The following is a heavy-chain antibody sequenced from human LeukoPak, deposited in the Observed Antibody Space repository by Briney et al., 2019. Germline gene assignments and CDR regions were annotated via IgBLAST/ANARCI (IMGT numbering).Heavy chain of an antibody. CDR2: IYHSGST. V-gene: IGHV4-38-2*01. CDR1: GYSISSGDY. J-gene: IGHJ6*03. D-gene: IGHD3-16*01. Sequence: SETLSLTCAVSGYSISSGDYWAWIRQPPGKGLEWIGSIYHSGSTYYSPSLKSRVTISVDTSKNQFSLKLSSVTAADTAVYYCARGGYYYYYMDVWGKGTTVTVSS. CDR3: ARGGYYYYYMDV.